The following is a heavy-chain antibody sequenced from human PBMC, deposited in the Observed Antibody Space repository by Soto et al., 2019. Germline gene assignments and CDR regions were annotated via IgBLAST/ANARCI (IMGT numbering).Heavy chain of an antibody. Sequence: SETLSLTCTVSGGSISSGGYYWSWIRQHLGKGLEWIGYIYYSGSTYYNPSLKSRVTISVDTSKNQFSLKLSSVTAADTAVYYCARDSSSWCAFDIWGQGTMVTVSS. CDR3: ARDSSSWCAFDI. CDR2: IYYSGST. V-gene: IGHV4-31*03. CDR1: GGSISSGGYY. J-gene: IGHJ3*02. D-gene: IGHD6-13*01.